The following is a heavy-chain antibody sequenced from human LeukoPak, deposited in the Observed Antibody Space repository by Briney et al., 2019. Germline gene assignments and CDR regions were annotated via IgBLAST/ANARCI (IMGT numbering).Heavy chain of an antibody. J-gene: IGHJ4*02. V-gene: IGHV4-59*01. Sequence: SGTLSLTCTVSGGSINSYFWSWLRQPPGKGLEWIGYISYNGSTNSKPSLKSRVTISLGTSKKQFSLKLSSVTAADTAIYYCARDRYGAGFNEDWGQGTLVTVSS. CDR1: GGSINSYF. CDR3: ARDRYGAGFNED. CDR2: ISYNGST. D-gene: IGHD5-24*01.